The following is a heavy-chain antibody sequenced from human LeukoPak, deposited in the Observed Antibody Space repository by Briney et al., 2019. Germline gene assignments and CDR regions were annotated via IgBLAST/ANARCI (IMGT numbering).Heavy chain of an antibody. Sequence: SETLSLTCAVYGGSFSGYYWSWIRQPPGKGLEWIGEINHSGSTNYNPSLKSRVTISVDTSKNQFSLKLSSVTAADTAVYYCARTYMITFGGAIVYFDYWGQGTLVTVSS. D-gene: IGHD3-16*02. CDR1: GGSFSGYY. CDR2: INHSGST. V-gene: IGHV4-34*01. J-gene: IGHJ4*02. CDR3: ARTYMITFGGAIVYFDY.